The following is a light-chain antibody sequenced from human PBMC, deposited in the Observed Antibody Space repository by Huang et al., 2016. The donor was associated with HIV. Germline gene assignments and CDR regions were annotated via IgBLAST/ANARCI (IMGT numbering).Light chain of an antibody. Sequence: IQLTQSPSSLSASVGDRVTITCRASQDIRSYLAWYQQKPGKAPKLLIFGASTLERLVPSRFSGTGSGTDFTLTISSLQPEDFATYYCQQLDTYPLTFGGGTKVEIK. J-gene: IGKJ4*01. CDR3: QQLDTYPLT. V-gene: IGKV1-9*01. CDR1: QDIRSY. CDR2: GAS.